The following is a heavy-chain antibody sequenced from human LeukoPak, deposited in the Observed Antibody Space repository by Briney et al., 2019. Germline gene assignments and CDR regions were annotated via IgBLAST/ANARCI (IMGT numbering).Heavy chain of an antibody. CDR3: ARESGYGDYAFDY. CDR1: GFTFSSYS. CDR2: ISSSSSYI. J-gene: IGHJ4*02. V-gene: IGHV3-21*01. D-gene: IGHD4-17*01. Sequence: GGSLRLSCAASGFTFSSYSMNWVRQAPGKGLEWVSSISSSSSYIYYADSVKGRFTISRDNAKNSLYLQMNSLRAEDTAVYYCARESGYGDYAFDYWGQGTLVTDSS.